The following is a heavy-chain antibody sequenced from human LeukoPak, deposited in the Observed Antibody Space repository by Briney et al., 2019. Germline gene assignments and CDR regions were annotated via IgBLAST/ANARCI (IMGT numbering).Heavy chain of an antibody. CDR3: ATASGGAGNGWELLGYYGMDV. J-gene: IGHJ6*02. CDR2: INPSGGST. D-gene: IGHD3-10*01. CDR1: GYTFTSYY. Sequence: ASVKVSCKASGYTFTSYYMHWVRQAPGQGLEWMGIINPSGGSTIYAQKFQGRVTMTEDTSTDTAYMELSSLRSEDTAVYYCATASGGAGNGWELLGYYGMDVWGQGTTVTVSS. V-gene: IGHV1-46*01.